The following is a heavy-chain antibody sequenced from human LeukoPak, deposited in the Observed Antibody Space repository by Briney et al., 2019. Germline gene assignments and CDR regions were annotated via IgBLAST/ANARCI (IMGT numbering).Heavy chain of an antibody. J-gene: IGHJ5*02. V-gene: IGHV3-23*01. CDR1: GFTFSSYA. Sequence: GGSLRLSCAASGFTFSSYAMSWVRQAPGKGLEWVSAIVGSGGSTSYADSVKGRFTVSRDNSKNTLYLQMNSLRAEDTAVYYCARTYCNNTSCPFGWWFDPWGQGTLVTVSS. CDR3: ARTYCNNTSCPFGWWFDP. CDR2: IVGSGGST. D-gene: IGHD2-2*01.